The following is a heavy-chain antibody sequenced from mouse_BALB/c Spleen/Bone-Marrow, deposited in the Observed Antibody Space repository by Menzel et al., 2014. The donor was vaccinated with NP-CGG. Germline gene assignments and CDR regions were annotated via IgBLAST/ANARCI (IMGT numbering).Heavy chain of an antibody. J-gene: IGHJ3*01. V-gene: IGHV1-39*01. CDR3: ARPSEYRPLTY. CDR1: GYSFTGYN. Sequence: EVQLQESGPELEKPGASVKIFCKASGYSFTGYNMNWVKQTNGKSLEWIGNIDPYYGGISYNQKFKDKATLTVDRSSSTAYMQLKSLTSEDSAVYYFARPSEYRPLTYWGQGTLVTVS. D-gene: IGHD2-14*01. CDR2: IDPYYGGI.